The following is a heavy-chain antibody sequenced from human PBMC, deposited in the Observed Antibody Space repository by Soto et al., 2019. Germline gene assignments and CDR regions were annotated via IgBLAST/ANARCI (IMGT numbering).Heavy chain of an antibody. J-gene: IGHJ5*02. CDR3: ARDKRTMVRGVGWFDP. D-gene: IGHD3-10*01. CDR2: IYYSGST. V-gene: IGHV4-30-4*01. CDR1: GGSISSGDYY. Sequence: QVQLQESGPGLVKPSQTLSLTCTVSGGSISSGDYYWSWIRQPPGKGLEWSGYIYYSGSTYYNPSLKSRVTISVDTSENQFSLKLSSVTAADTAVYYCARDKRTMVRGVGWFDPWGQGTLVTVSS.